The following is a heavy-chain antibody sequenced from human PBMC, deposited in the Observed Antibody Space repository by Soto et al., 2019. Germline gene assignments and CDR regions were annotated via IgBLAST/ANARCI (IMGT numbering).Heavy chain of an antibody. J-gene: IGHJ4*02. Sequence: GGSLRLSCAASGFTFSSYGMHWVRQAPGKGLEWVAVISYDGSNEYYADSVKGRFTISRDNSKNTLHLQMNSLRAEDTAVYYFAKVRRGYSYGPVVYYFDYWGQGTLVTVSS. D-gene: IGHD5-18*01. CDR2: ISYDGSNE. CDR1: GFTFSSYG. V-gene: IGHV3-30*18. CDR3: AKVRRGYSYGPVVYYFDY.